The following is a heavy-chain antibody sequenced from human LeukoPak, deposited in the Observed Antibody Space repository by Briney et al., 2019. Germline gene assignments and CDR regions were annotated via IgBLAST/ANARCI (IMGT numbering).Heavy chain of an antibody. Sequence: GGSLRLSCAASGFTFSNYAMSWVRQAPGKGLEWVSSISSSSSYIYYADSVKGRFTISRDTSRNTLYLQMNSLRAEDTALYYCARDNEAGYYFDYWGQGTLVTVSS. V-gene: IGHV3-21*01. CDR1: GFTFSNYA. CDR3: ARDNEAGYYFDY. D-gene: IGHD2-8*01. J-gene: IGHJ4*02. CDR2: ISSSSSYI.